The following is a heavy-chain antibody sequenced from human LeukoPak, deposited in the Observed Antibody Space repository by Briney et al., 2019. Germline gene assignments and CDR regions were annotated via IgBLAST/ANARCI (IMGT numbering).Heavy chain of an antibody. D-gene: IGHD1-26*01. Sequence: SETLSLTCTVSGGSISSYYWSWIRQPPGKGLGWIGYIYYSGSTNYNPSLKSRVTISVDTSKNQFSLKLSSVTAADTAVYYCAREENPQGGGSYFSRYFDLWGRGTLVTVSS. J-gene: IGHJ2*01. CDR3: AREENPQGGGSYFSRYFDL. CDR2: IYYSGST. V-gene: IGHV4-59*01. CDR1: GGSISSYY.